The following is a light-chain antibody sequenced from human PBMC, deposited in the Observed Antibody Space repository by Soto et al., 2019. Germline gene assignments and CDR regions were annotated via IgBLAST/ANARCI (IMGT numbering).Light chain of an antibody. Sequence: QSVLTQPASVSGSPGQSITISCTGTSSDVGGYNFVSWYQQHPGKAPKLMIYDVTNRPSGVSNRFSGSKSGNMASLTISGLQAEDEADYYCLSYSSSTSPYVLGTGTKVTVL. CDR2: DVT. V-gene: IGLV2-14*01. J-gene: IGLJ1*01. CDR1: SSDVGGYNF. CDR3: LSYSSSTSPYV.